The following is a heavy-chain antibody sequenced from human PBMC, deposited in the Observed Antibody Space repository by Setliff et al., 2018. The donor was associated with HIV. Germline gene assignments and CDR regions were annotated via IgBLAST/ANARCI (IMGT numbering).Heavy chain of an antibody. CDR2: IKNDGSEK. Sequence: PGGSLRLSCVVSGFSFDKFWMNWVRQAPGKGLEWVANIKNDGSEKYYVDSVRGRFTISRDNANNSLYLQMNSLRLEDTAVYYCARGGTTSWNFWGQGTPVTVSS. V-gene: IGHV3-7*01. CDR3: ARGGTTSWNF. J-gene: IGHJ4*02. CDR1: GFSFDKFW. D-gene: IGHD4-17*01.